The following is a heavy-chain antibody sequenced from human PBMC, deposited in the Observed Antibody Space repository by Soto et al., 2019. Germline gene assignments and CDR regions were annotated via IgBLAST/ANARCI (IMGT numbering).Heavy chain of an antibody. Sequence: QLLLVQSGAEVKKPGSSVKVSCKASGGTFSSYGINWVLQAPGQGLEWMGGIIPIFGTTNLAQKFQGRATITADESKRTAYMELSSLRSEDTAVYYCARSPRDDNWNLYDGMDVWGQGTTVTVSS. CDR1: GGTFSSYG. V-gene: IGHV1-69*01. CDR3: ARSPRDDNWNLYDGMDV. CDR2: IIPIFGTT. J-gene: IGHJ6*02. D-gene: IGHD1-7*01.